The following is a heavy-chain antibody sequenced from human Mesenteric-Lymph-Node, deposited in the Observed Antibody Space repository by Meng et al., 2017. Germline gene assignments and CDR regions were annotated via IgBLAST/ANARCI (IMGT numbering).Heavy chain of an antibody. CDR3: ARDLLPFVVVPAATTLYYYGMDV. D-gene: IGHD2-2*01. Sequence: ASVKVSCKASGGTFSSYAISWVRQAPGQGLEWMGWINPNSGGTNYAQKFQGRVTMTRDTSISTAYMELSRLRSDDTAVYYCARDLLPFVVVPAATTLYYYGMDVWGQGTTVTVSS. J-gene: IGHJ6*02. CDR2: INPNSGGT. V-gene: IGHV1-2*02. CDR1: GGTFSSYA.